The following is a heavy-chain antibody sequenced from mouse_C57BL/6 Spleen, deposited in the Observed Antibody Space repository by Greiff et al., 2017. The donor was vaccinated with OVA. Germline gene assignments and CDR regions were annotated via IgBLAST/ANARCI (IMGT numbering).Heavy chain of an antibody. CDR3: ASLYYYGSSYGYFGV. CDR1: GYTFTSYW. Sequence: QVQLKQPGAELVKPGASVKLSCKASGYTFTSYWMHWVKQRPGQGLEWIGMIHPNSGSTNYNEKFKSKATLTVDKSSSTAYMQLSSLTSEDSAVYYCASLYYYGSSYGYFGVWGTGTTVTVSS. J-gene: IGHJ1*03. V-gene: IGHV1-64*01. D-gene: IGHD1-1*01. CDR2: IHPNSGST.